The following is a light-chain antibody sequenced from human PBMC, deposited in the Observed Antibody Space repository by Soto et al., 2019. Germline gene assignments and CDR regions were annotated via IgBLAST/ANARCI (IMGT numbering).Light chain of an antibody. V-gene: IGLV2-14*01. J-gene: IGLJ1*01. CDR1: SRDVGGYNY. CDR2: DVN. CDR3: SSYTSSSNYV. Sequence: QSVLTQPASVSGSPGQSITISCTGSSRDVGGYNYVSWYQQHPGKAPKLMIYDVNNRPSGVSNRFSGSKSGNTASLTIPGLQAEDEADYYCSSYTSSSNYVFGSGTKVTVL.